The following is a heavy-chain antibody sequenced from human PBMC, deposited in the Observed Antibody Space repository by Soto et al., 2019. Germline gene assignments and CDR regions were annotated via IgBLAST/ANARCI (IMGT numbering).Heavy chain of an antibody. D-gene: IGHD3-3*01. CDR2: ISGSGGST. V-gene: IGHV3-23*01. CDR3: AKDVHYDFSLNPYYFDY. CDR1: GFTFSSYA. Sequence: GGSLRLSCAASGFTFSSYAMSWVRQAPGKGLEWVSAISGSGGSTYYADSVKGRFTISRDNSKNTLYLQMNSLRAEDTAVYYCAKDVHYDFSLNPYYFDYWGQGTLVTVSS. J-gene: IGHJ4*02.